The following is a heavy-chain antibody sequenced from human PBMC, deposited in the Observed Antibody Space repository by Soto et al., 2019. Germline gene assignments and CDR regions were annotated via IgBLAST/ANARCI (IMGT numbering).Heavy chain of an antibody. V-gene: IGHV1-18*01. CDR3: ARVPNLEVPALRVGSKELGSWFDP. D-gene: IGHD2-2*01. CDR2: ISAYNGNT. CDR1: GYTFTSYG. J-gene: IGHJ5*02. Sequence: GASVKVSCKASGYTFTSYGISWVRQAPGQGLEWMGWISAYNGNTNYAQKLQGRVTMTTDTSTSTAYMELRSLRSDDTAVYYCARVPNLEVPALRVGSKELGSWFDPWGQGTLFTVS.